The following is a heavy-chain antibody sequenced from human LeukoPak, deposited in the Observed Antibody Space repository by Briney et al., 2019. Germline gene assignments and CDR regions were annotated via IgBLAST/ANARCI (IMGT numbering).Heavy chain of an antibody. Sequence: ASVKVSCKASGYTFTSYYLHWLRQAPGQGLEWVGWINPKTGGINHAQNFQGRVTLTRDTSINTAYMELRSLRFDDTAVYYCARDADYYDSPRFDPWGQGTVVTVSS. CDR2: INPKTGGI. V-gene: IGHV1-2*02. D-gene: IGHD3-22*01. CDR1: GYTFTSYY. CDR3: ARDADYYDSPRFDP. J-gene: IGHJ5*02.